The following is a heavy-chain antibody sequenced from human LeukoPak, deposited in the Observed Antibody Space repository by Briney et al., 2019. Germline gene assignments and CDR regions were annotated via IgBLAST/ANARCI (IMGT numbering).Heavy chain of an antibody. V-gene: IGHV3-23*01. CDR3: ARDQGYDYVWGSNRYGY. CDR2: ISGGGGST. CDR1: GFTFNSHA. Sequence: GGSLRLSCAASGFTFNSHAMSWVRQAPGKGLEWVSAISGGGGSTYYADFVKGRFTISRDNSKNTLSLQMNSLRVEDTAVYYCARDQGYDYVWGSNRYGYWGQGTLVTVSS. D-gene: IGHD3-16*02. J-gene: IGHJ4*02.